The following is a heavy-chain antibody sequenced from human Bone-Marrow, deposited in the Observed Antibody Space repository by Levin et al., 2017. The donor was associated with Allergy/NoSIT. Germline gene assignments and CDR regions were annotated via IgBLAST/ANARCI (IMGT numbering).Heavy chain of an antibody. CDR2: VNPDNGDT. V-gene: IGHV1-2*02. J-gene: IGHJ4*02. CDR3: AILKSFF. D-gene: IGHD3-16*02. CDR1: GYKFIGYY. Sequence: ASVKVSCKTSGYKFIGYYIHWVRQARGQGLEWMGWVNPDNGDTHSSERFKGRVILTRDTSITTAYMELTRLTPDDTAIYYCAILKSFFWGQGTPVTVS.